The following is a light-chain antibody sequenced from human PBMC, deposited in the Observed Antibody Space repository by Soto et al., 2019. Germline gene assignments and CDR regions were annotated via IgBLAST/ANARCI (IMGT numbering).Light chain of an antibody. Sequence: QSALTQPASVSGSPGQSITISCTGTSSDIGGYILVSWYQQEPGKAPKLMIYEGSKRPSGVSNRFSGSKSGNTASLAISGLQSDDEADYYCAAWDDSLNGRVFGTGTKVTVL. CDR2: EGS. V-gene: IGLV2-14*02. CDR3: AAWDDSLNGRV. CDR1: SSDIGGYIL. J-gene: IGLJ1*01.